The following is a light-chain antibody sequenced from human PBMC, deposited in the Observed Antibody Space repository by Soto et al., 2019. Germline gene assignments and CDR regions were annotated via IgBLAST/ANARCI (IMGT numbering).Light chain of an antibody. V-gene: IGKV1-39*01. Sequence: DRVIITCRARPSSSNHLTWYQQKPGKAPKLLIFAASSLQSGVPSRFSGSRSGPDFTLTISSLQPEDFATYYCQQYGSSPPKTFGQGTKVDI. CDR1: PSSSNH. CDR3: QQYGSSPPKT. J-gene: IGKJ1*01. CDR2: AAS.